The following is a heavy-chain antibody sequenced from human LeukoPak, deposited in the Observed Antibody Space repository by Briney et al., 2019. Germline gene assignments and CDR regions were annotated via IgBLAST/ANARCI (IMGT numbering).Heavy chain of an antibody. CDR2: ITGSSKDI. V-gene: IGHV3-21*01. CDR1: GFTLSSHD. CDR3: VREGSGSTHYMDV. Sequence: GGPLRLSCETSGFTLSSHDMNWVRQAPGEGLEWVSSITGSSKDIDYADSLKGRFTISGDNAKNSLFLQMNSLRVEDTAVYYCVREGSGSTHYMDVWGKGTAVTVSS. J-gene: IGHJ6*03. D-gene: IGHD3-10*01.